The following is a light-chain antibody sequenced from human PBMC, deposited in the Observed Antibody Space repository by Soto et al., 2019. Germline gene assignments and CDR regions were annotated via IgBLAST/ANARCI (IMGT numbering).Light chain of an antibody. CDR2: WAS. Sequence: DIQVTQSPPTLSASVGDRVTITCRASQTISTWMAWYQQKPGKAPKLLIYWASTRESGVPDRFSGSGSGTDFTLTISSLQAEDVAVYYCQQYLAIPRTFGQGTKVDIK. J-gene: IGKJ1*01. CDR3: QQYLAIPRT. V-gene: IGKV1-5*03. CDR1: QTISTW.